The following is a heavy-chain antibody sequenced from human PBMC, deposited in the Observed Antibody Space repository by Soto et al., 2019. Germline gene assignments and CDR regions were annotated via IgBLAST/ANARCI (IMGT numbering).Heavy chain of an antibody. Sequence: GGSLRLSCAASGFTFSSYSMNWVRQAPGKGPEWVSSSSTSSSYIYYADSVKGRFTISRDNAKNSLYLQMNSLRAEDTAVYYCVRERGLSSFYGMDVRAQRTTVTVSS. CDR3: VRERGLSSFYGMDV. J-gene: IGHJ6*02. V-gene: IGHV3-21*01. CDR2: SSTSSSYI. CDR1: GFTFSSYS. D-gene: IGHD3-10*01.